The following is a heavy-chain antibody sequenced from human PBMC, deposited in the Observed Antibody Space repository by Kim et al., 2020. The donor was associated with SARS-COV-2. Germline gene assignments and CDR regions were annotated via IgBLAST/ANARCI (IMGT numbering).Heavy chain of an antibody. CDR3: ARAMTTVTTWWFDP. CDR1: GFSFSDYV. J-gene: IGHJ5*02. Sequence: GGSLRLSCAASGFSFSDYVMYWVRQTPEKGLEFVSAITSRGDATHYAHSVKDRFIISRDNSQNILYLQMDNLRLEDMAVYYCARAMTTVTTWWFDPWGQGPLVTVSS. CDR2: ITSRGDAT. V-gene: IGHV3-64*01. D-gene: IGHD4-17*01.